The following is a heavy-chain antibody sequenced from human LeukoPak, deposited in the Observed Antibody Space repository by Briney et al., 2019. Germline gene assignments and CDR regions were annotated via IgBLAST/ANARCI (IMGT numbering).Heavy chain of an antibody. D-gene: IGHD4-23*01. CDR2: VSACNGNT. V-gene: IGHV1-18*01. CDR1: GYTFTIYG. CDR3: ARGGLYGGNSEGAFDY. Sequence: EASVNVSCKSSGYTFTIYGFTWVRQAPGQGLEWMGWVSACNGNTNYAQKLQGRVTMTIDISTSTVYMELRSLRSDDTAVYYCARGGLYGGNSEGAFDYWGQGALVTVSS. J-gene: IGHJ4*02.